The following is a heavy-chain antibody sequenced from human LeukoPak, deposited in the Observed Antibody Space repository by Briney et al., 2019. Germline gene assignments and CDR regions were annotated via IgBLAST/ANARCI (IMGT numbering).Heavy chain of an antibody. J-gene: IGHJ6*03. CDR3: ARGPSDYLDV. Sequence: GGSLRLSCANSGFTFTTYYMKWVRQAPGKGLEWVSSISSSTTYIYYADSVKGRFTFSRDNAENSLYLQMNSLRAEDTAVYYCARGPSDYLDVWGIGTTVTVSS. CDR1: GFTFTTYY. D-gene: IGHD2-2*01. CDR2: ISSSTTYI. V-gene: IGHV3-21*01.